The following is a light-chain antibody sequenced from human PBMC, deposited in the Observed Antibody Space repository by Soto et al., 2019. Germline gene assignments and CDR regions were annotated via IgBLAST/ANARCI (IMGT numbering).Light chain of an antibody. Sequence: DIQMTQSPSTLSASVGDRVTITCRASQSISSWLAWYQQKPGKAPKVLIYDASSLESGVPSRFSGSGSGTEFTLTISSLQPDDVATYYCQQYNGNLWTFGPGTKVEIK. J-gene: IGKJ1*01. V-gene: IGKV1-5*01. CDR2: DAS. CDR3: QQYNGNLWT. CDR1: QSISSW.